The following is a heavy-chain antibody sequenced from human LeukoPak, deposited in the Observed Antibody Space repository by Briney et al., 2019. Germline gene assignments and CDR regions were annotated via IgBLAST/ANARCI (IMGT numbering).Heavy chain of an antibody. Sequence: PSETLSLTCTVSGGSISNGSYYWSWIRQPAGKGLEWIGRIYTSGSTNYNPSLKSRVTISVDTSKNQFSLKLSSVTAADTAVYYCARELSGYSSSWYYFDYWGQGTLVTVSS. CDR2: IYTSGST. V-gene: IGHV4-61*02. J-gene: IGHJ4*02. CDR3: ARELSGYSSSWYYFDY. D-gene: IGHD6-13*01. CDR1: GGSISNGSYY.